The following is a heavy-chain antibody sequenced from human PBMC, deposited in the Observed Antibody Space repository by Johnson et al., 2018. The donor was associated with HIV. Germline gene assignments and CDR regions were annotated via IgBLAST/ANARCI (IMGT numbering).Heavy chain of an antibody. Sequence: QLVESGGGVVQPGRSLRLSCAASGFTFSSYAMHWVRQAPGKGLEWVAVTSNDGTNKYYADSVKGRFTISRDNAKNSLYLQMNSLRAEDTAVYYCARDEGIAAAGTNDAFDIWGQGTMVTVSS. V-gene: IGHV3-30-3*01. D-gene: IGHD6-13*01. CDR1: GFTFSSYA. CDR3: ARDEGIAAAGTNDAFDI. CDR2: TSNDGTNK. J-gene: IGHJ3*02.